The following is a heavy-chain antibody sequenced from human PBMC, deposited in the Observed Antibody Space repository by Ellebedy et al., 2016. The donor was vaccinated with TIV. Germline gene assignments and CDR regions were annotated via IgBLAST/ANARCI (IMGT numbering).Heavy chain of an antibody. Sequence: SETLSLXXAVYGGSFSGYYWSWIRQPPGKGLEWIGEINHSGSTNYNPSLKSRVTISVDTSKNQFSLKLSSVTAADTAVYYCARGVLGDYVWGRKKNFDYWGQGTLVTVSS. V-gene: IGHV4-34*01. CDR3: ARGVLGDYVWGRKKNFDY. D-gene: IGHD3-16*01. J-gene: IGHJ4*02. CDR2: INHSGST. CDR1: GGSFSGYY.